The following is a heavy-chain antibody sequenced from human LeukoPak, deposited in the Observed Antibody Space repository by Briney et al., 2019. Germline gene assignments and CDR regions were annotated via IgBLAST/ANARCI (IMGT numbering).Heavy chain of an antibody. CDR3: EAHGSTRGDSTPVHY. D-gene: IGHD3-10*01. CDR1: GFTFSSYA. Sequence: PGGSLRLSCAASGFTFSSYAMSWVRQAPGKGLEWVSAISGSGGSTYYADSVKGRFTISRDNSKNTLYLQMNSLRAEDTAVYYCEAHGSTRGDSTPVHYWGQGTLVTVSS. V-gene: IGHV3-23*01. CDR2: ISGSGGST. J-gene: IGHJ4*02.